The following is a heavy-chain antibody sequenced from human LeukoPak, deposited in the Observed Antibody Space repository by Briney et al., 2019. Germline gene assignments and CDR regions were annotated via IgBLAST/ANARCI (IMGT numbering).Heavy chain of an antibody. CDR2: VNENGRET. Sequence: GGSLRLSCAASGFTFSSYEMNWVRQAPGKGLEWVAKVNENGRETHYADSVKGRFTISRDNAKNSVSLQMNNLRVEDTAVYYCAKDEVGGHFEYWGQGILVTVSS. CDR3: AKDEVGGHFEY. CDR1: GFTFSSYE. V-gene: IGHV3-7*01. J-gene: IGHJ4*02.